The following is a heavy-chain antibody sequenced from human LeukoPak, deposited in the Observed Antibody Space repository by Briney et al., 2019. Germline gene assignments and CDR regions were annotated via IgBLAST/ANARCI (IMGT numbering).Heavy chain of an antibody. V-gene: IGHV3-66*02. Sequence: SGGSLRLSCAASGFTVSSNYMSWVRQAPGKGLEWVSVIYSGGSTYYADSVKGRFTISRDNSKNTLYLQMNGLRAEDTAVYYCARLDYGGNTYYYYYMDVWGKGTTVTVSS. CDR3: ARLDYGGNTYYYYYMDV. J-gene: IGHJ6*03. CDR1: GFTVSSNY. CDR2: IYSGGST. D-gene: IGHD4-23*01.